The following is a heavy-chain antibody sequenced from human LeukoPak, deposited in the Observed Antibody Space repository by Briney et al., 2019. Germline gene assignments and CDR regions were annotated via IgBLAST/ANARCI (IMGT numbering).Heavy chain of an antibody. CDR2: ISSNTNYR. Sequence: GGSLRLSCVASGFTFSVYTMNWVRQAPGKGLEWVSSISSNTNYRNYADSVKGRFTISRDNAKNSLYLEMNSLRAEDTAVYYCAFPAIGSGWYNPLDYWGQGTLVTVSS. V-gene: IGHV3-21*06. J-gene: IGHJ4*02. D-gene: IGHD6-19*01. CDR1: GFTFSVYT. CDR3: AFPAIGSGWYNPLDY.